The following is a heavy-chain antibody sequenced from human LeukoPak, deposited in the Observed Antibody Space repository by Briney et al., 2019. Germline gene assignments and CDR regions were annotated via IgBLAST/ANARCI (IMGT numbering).Heavy chain of an antibody. CDR3: ARGAVADMGDAFDI. D-gene: IGHD6-19*01. CDR1: GGSFSGYY. CDR2: IYYSGST. V-gene: IGHV4-59*01. J-gene: IGHJ3*02. Sequence: PSETLSLTCAVYGGSFSGYYWSWIRQPPGKGLEWIGYIYYSGSTNYNPSLKSRVTISVDTSKNQFSLKLSSVTAADTAVYYCARGAVADMGDAFDIWGQGTMVTVSS.